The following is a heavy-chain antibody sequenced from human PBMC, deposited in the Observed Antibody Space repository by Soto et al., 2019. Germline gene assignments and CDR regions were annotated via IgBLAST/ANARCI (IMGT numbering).Heavy chain of an antibody. CDR3: ARSIVTPSAMFDH. J-gene: IGHJ5*02. CDR2: IYRTGHT. D-gene: IGHD2-2*01. Sequence: PSETLSLTCAVSGGSVNRGGYSWSWIRQTPGKGLEWLAYIYRTGHTIYNPSLNSRATISLDEPNNQFSLHLTSVTAADTAVYYGARSIVTPSAMFDHWGQGTLVTVST. V-gene: IGHV4-30-2*01. CDR1: GGSVNRGGYS.